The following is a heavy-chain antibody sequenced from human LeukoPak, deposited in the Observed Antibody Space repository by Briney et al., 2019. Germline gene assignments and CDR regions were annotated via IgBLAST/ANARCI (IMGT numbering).Heavy chain of an antibody. CDR3: ARDAAPGYFDL. D-gene: IGHD2-15*01. Sequence: GGSLRLSCAASGFTFTDFSMSWVRQTPGKGLEWVASLGSSGANKYYADSVRGRFSISRDNAKNTLYLHMDSLRAEDTAVYYCARDAAPGYFDLWGRGTLVTVSS. CDR2: LGSSGANK. CDR1: GFTFTDFS. J-gene: IGHJ2*01. V-gene: IGHV3-23*01.